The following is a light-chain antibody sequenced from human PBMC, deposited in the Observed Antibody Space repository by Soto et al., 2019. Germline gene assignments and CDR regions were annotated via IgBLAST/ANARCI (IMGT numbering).Light chain of an antibody. CDR1: QSVSSY. V-gene: IGKV3-11*01. CDR2: DAS. CDR3: QQRSNWPGYT. J-gene: IGKJ2*01. Sequence: EIVLTQSPATLSLSPGERATPSCRASQSVSSYVAWYQQKPGQPPRLLIYDASNRATGIPPRFSGSGSGTDFTLTISSLEPEDFAVYYCQQRSNWPGYTFGQGTKLEIK.